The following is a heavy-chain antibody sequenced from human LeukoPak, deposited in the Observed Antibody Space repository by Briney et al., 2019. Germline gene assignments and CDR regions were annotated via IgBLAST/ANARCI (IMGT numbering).Heavy chain of an antibody. Sequence: PGGSLRLSCGASGFNFNDYAMHWVRQAPGKGLEWVSGISWNSGSLGYAGSVKGRFTVSRDNAKNSLYLQMNSLRAEDMALYYCVKGETAVAGGAFDYWGQGTLVTVCS. D-gene: IGHD6-19*01. CDR1: GFNFNDYA. CDR2: ISWNSGSL. J-gene: IGHJ4*02. CDR3: VKGETAVAGGAFDY. V-gene: IGHV3-9*03.